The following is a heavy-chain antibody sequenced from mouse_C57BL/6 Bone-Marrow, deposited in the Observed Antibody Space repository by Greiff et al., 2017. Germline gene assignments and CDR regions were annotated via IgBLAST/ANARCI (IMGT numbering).Heavy chain of an antibody. J-gene: IGHJ4*01. CDR1: GYTFTSYW. V-gene: IGHV1-53*01. D-gene: IGHD1-1*01. CDR2: INPSNGGT. CDR3: ARSPPYYYGSDYAMDY. Sequence: VQLQQPGTELVKPGASVKLSCKASGYTFTSYWMHWVKQRPGQGLEWIGNINPSNGGTNYNEKFKSKATLTVDKSSSTAYMQLSSLTSEYSAVYYCARSPPYYYGSDYAMDYWGQGTSVTVSS.